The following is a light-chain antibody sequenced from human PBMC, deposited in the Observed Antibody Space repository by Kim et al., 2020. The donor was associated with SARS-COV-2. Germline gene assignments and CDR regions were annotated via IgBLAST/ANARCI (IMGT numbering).Light chain of an antibody. Sequence: QPVLTQPPSASATPGQRVIISCSGSISNIGANSVYWYQHLPGTAPKLFIYTNSLRPSGVPDRFSASKSGTSASLAISGLRSEDEADYYCATWDDSLSVWVFGGGTKVTVL. CDR2: TNS. CDR3: ATWDDSLSVWV. J-gene: IGLJ3*02. V-gene: IGLV1-47*02. CDR1: ISNIGANS.